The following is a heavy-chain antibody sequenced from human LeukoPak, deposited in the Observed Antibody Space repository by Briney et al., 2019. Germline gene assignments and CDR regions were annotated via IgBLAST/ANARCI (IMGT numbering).Heavy chain of an antibody. CDR1: GFTFSRFA. J-gene: IGHJ4*02. CDR2: ISYDGSKK. CDR3: AKDRWSLGIAAAPGPYYFDS. Sequence: GGSLRLSCAASGFTFSRFAVHWVRQAPGKGLEWVGVISYDGSKKYYADSVKGRLTISRAHSQNTVYLQMNSPRAEDTAVYYCAKDRWSLGIAAAPGPYYFDSWGQGTLVTVSS. V-gene: IGHV3-30*18. D-gene: IGHD6-13*01.